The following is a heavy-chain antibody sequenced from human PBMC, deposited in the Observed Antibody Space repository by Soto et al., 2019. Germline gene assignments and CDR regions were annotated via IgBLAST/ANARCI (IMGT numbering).Heavy chain of an antibody. Sequence: SVKVSCKASGGTFSSYAISWVRQAPGQGLEWMGGIIPIFGTANYAQKFQGRVTITADESTSTAYMELSSLRSEDTAVYYCARRATELYNWFDPWGQGTLVTVSS. CDR3: ARRATELYNWFDP. V-gene: IGHV1-69*13. J-gene: IGHJ5*02. CDR2: IIPIFGTA. D-gene: IGHD1-26*01. CDR1: GGTFSSYA.